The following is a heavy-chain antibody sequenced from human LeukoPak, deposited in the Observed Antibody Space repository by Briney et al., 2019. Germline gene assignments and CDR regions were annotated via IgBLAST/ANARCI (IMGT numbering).Heavy chain of an antibody. J-gene: IGHJ4*02. CDR1: GLTVSSNY. D-gene: IGHD2-21*02. Sequence: KPGGSLRLSCAASGLTVSSNYMSWIRQPREKGLEWIGEINHSGSANYNPSLKSRVTISVDTSKNQFSLKLSSVTAADTAVYYCARVAGGEILRLLLYWGQGTVVTVSS. CDR2: INHSGSA. V-gene: IGHV4-34*01. CDR3: ARVAGGEILRLLLY.